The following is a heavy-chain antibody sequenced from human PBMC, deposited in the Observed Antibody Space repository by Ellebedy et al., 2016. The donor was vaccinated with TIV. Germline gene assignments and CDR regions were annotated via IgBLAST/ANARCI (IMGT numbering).Heavy chain of an antibody. CDR3: TRRAAAPTSFYFDY. D-gene: IGHD6-13*01. Sequence: GGSLRLXXAASGFTFSSYSMNWVRQAPGKGLEWVAFIRSSTNSISYADSVKGRFTISRDDAENSLYLQMNSLRDEDTAVYYCTRRAAAPTSFYFDYWGQGILVTVSS. CDR2: IRSSTNSI. CDR1: GFTFSSYS. J-gene: IGHJ4*02. V-gene: IGHV3-48*02.